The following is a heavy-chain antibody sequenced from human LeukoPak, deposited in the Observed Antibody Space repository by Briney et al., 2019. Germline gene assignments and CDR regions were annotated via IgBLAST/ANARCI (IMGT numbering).Heavy chain of an antibody. Sequence: PSETLSLTCTVSGGSMSTHHWNWIRQTPGKGLEWIGYVFDSGRTKVNPSLTSRVTLPTDTSKNQLSLRLSSVTAADTAVYYCTTIKRGDIFGYFDFWGQGILVTVSS. D-gene: IGHD5-18*01. CDR3: TTIKRGDIFGYFDF. V-gene: IGHV4-59*11. J-gene: IGHJ4*02. CDR2: VFDSGRT. CDR1: GGSMSTHH.